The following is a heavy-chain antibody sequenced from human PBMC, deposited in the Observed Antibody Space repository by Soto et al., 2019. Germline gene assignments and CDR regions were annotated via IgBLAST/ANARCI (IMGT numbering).Heavy chain of an antibody. Sequence: GASVKVSCKASGGTFSSYAISWVRQAPGQGLEWMGGIIPIFGTANYAQKFQGRVTITADESTSTAYMELSSLRSEDTAVYYCASTCLYCGGDCYFGYFDYWGQGTLVTVSS. CDR1: GGTFSSYA. CDR3: ASTCLYCGGDCYFGYFDY. CDR2: IIPIFGTA. J-gene: IGHJ4*02. V-gene: IGHV1-69*13. D-gene: IGHD2-21*02.